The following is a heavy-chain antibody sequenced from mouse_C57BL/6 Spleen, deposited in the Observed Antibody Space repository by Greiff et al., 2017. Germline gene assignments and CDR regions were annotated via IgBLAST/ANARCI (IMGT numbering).Heavy chain of an antibody. CDR1: GYAFTNYL. Sequence: QVQLQQSGAELVRPGTSVKVSCKASGYAFTNYLIEWVKQRPGQGLEWIGVINPGSGGTNYNEKFKGKSKLTADKSSSTAYMQLSSLTSEDSAVYFCARGGAAWFAYWGQGTLVTVSA. J-gene: IGHJ3*01. V-gene: IGHV1-54*01. CDR3: ARGGAAWFAY. CDR2: INPGSGGT.